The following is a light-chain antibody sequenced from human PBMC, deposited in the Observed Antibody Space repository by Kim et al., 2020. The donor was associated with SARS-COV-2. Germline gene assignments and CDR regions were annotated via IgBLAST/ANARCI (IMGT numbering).Light chain of an antibody. Sequence: SPGERVTLSCRASEDFGSKYLGLYQQKPGQAPSLIIFGASSRATGTPDRFSGSGSGTDFTLTISRLEPEDVAVYYCHQYRSSPYTFGQGTKLEI. CDR3: HQYRSSPYT. CDR2: GAS. V-gene: IGKV3-20*01. CDR1: EDFGSKY. J-gene: IGKJ2*01.